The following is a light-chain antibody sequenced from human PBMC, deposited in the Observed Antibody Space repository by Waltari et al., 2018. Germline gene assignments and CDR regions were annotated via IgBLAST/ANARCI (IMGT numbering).Light chain of an antibody. CDR1: QGISNY. CDR2: SAS. J-gene: IGKJ2*01. V-gene: IGKV1-9*01. CDR3: QQLHSPGYT. Sequence: IQLTQSPSSLSSSVGDRVTITCRARQGISNYLAWYQKKPGKVPKPLIHSASTLQSGVPSRFSGGGTGTDFTLTISSLQHEDFATYYCQQLHSPGYTCGQGTKLEI.